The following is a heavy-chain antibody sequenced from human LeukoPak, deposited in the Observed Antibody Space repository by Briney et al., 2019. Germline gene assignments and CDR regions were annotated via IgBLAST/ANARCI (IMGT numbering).Heavy chain of an antibody. CDR2: IIPIFGTA. CDR1: GGTFSSYA. V-gene: IGHV1-69*13. Sequence: ASVKVSCKASGGTFSSYAISWVRQAPGQGLEWMGGIIPIFGTANCAQKFQGRVTITADESTSTAYMELSSLRSEDTAVYYCARSRASYYYYYGMDVWGQGTTVTVSS. J-gene: IGHJ6*02. D-gene: IGHD2-2*01. CDR3: ARSRASYYYYYGMDV.